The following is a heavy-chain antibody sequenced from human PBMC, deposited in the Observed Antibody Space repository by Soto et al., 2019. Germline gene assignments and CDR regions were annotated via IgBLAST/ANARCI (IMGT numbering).Heavy chain of an antibody. CDR1: GFTFSSYA. CDR3: AKASIAAAGYPDYYYGMDV. D-gene: IGHD6-13*01. Sequence: GGSLRLSCAASGFTFSSYAMSWVRQAPGKGLEWVSAISGSGGSTYYADSVKGRFTISRDNSKNTLYLQMNSLRAEDTAVYYCAKASIAAAGYPDYYYGMDVWGHGTTVTVSS. J-gene: IGHJ6*02. V-gene: IGHV3-23*01. CDR2: ISGSGGST.